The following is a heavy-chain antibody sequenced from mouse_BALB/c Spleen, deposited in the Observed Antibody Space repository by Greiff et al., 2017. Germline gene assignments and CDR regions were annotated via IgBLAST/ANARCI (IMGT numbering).Heavy chain of an antibody. D-gene: IGHD2-4*01. V-gene: IGHV2-9*02. CDR3: ARDGRSTMITRTWFAY. J-gene: IGHJ3*01. CDR2: IWAGGST. CDR1: GFSLTSYG. Sequence: VQVVESGPGLVAPSQSLSITCTVSGFSLTSYGVHWVRQPPGKGLEWLGVIWAGGSTNYNSALMSRLSISKDNSKSQVFLKMNSLQTDDTAMYYCARDGRSTMITRTWFAYWGQGTLVTVSA.